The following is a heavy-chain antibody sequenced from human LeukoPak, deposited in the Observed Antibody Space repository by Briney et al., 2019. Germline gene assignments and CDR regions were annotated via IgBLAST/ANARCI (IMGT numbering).Heavy chain of an antibody. CDR2: ISSSGSTI. V-gene: IGHV3-11*01. J-gene: IGHJ4*02. Sequence: GGSLRLSCAASGFTFSDYYMSWIRQAPGKGLEWVSYISSSGSTIHYADSVKGRFTISRDNAKNSLYLQMNSLRAEDTAVYYCARGAYVWGSYRYFDYWGQGTLVTVSS. D-gene: IGHD3-16*02. CDR3: ARGAYVWGSYRYFDY. CDR1: GFTFSDYY.